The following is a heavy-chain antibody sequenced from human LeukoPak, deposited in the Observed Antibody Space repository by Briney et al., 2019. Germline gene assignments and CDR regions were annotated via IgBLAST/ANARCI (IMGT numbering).Heavy chain of an antibody. CDR3: ARSDQAGNCFDP. CDR2: INPKNGGT. J-gene: IGHJ5*02. V-gene: IGHV1-2*02. CDR1: GYTFSGYH. D-gene: IGHD2-2*01. Sequence: ASVKVSCKASGYTFSGYHIYWVRPAPGRGLEWMGWINPKNGGTHFAQKFQGRVTLTRDTSVSTAYMDLSTLGSYDTAVYYCARSDQAGNCFDPWGQGTLVSVSS.